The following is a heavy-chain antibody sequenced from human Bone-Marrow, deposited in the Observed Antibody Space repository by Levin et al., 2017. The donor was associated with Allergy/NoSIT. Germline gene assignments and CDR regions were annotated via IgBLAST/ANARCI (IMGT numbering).Heavy chain of an antibody. Sequence: SETLSLTCTVSGGSISSGGYYWSWIRQHPGKGLEWIGYIYYSGSTYYNPSLKSRVTISVDTSKNQFSLKLSSVTAADTAVYYCASGRYCSSTSCYLFDYWGQGTLVTVSS. CDR2: IYYSGST. J-gene: IGHJ4*02. CDR3: ASGRYCSSTSCYLFDY. D-gene: IGHD2-2*01. CDR1: GGSISSGGYY. V-gene: IGHV4-31*03.